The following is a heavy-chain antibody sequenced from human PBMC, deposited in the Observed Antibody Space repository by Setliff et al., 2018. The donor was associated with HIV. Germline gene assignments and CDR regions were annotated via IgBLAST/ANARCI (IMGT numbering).Heavy chain of an antibody. CDR3: ARGHYSSSSG. V-gene: IGHV3-7*03. CDR1: GFSVSTYW. Sequence: SLKISCAASGFSVSTYWMNWVRQAPGKGLEWVANIEKDGSEKYYVDSVKGRFTISRDNAKNSLYLQMNSLRAEDTAVYYCARGHYSSSSGWGQGALVTVSS. J-gene: IGHJ4*02. CDR2: IEKDGSEK. D-gene: IGHD6-6*01.